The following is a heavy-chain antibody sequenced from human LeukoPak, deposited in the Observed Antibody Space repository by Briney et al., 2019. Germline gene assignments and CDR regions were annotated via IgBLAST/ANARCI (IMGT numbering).Heavy chain of an antibody. CDR3: SRNGLVDFDY. Sequence: PGGSLRLSCTTSGFAFDDFAMSWVRQPAGKGLEWVGFIRRRAYGGAAEYAASVKGRFIIFRDDSKGIAYLQMNSLKTEDTAVYYCSRNGLVDFDYWGQGSRVLVSP. J-gene: IGHJ4*02. V-gene: IGHV3-49*04. CDR1: GFAFDDFA. CDR2: IRRRAYGGAA.